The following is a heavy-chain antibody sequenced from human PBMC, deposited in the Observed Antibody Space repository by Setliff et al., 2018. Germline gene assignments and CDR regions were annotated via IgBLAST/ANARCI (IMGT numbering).Heavy chain of an antibody. CDR3: ARAVDSSGYFPYWYFDL. V-gene: IGHV4-59*01. Sequence: PSETLSLTCTVSGGSIGSSFWNWIRQSPGKGLEWIGYKSNRGDTNSNPSLRSRLTMSVDTSKSQFSLNLTSVTAADTAVYFCARAVDSSGYFPYWYFDLWG. CDR2: KSNRGDT. CDR1: GGSIGSSF. D-gene: IGHD3-22*01. J-gene: IGHJ2*01.